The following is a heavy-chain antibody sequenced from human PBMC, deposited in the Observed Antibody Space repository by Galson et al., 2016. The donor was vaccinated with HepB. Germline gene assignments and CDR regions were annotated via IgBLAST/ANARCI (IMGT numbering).Heavy chain of an antibody. Sequence: SLRLSCAASGFTFSTYAMHWVRQAPGKGLEWVASIPYDGSNKDYSDSVKGRFTISRDNSKNMLYLQINSLRIEDTALHYCARASVVIPWGYSMTDYWGQGTLVTVSS. CDR1: GFTFSTYA. CDR3: ARASVVIPWGYSMTDY. CDR2: IPYDGSNK. D-gene: IGHD1-26*01. J-gene: IGHJ4*02. V-gene: IGHV3-30-3*01.